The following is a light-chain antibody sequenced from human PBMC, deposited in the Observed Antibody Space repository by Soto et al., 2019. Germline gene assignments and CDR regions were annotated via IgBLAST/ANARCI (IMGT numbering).Light chain of an antibody. CDR1: QSISGE. V-gene: IGKV3-15*01. CDR2: GVS. J-gene: IGKJ2*01. CDR3: QQGNDWPLT. Sequence: EIVMTQSPATLSVSPGERATLSCRASQSISGELAWYQQRPGQPPRLLIYGVSTRATGVPDRFSGSGSGSDFTLTISGLQSEDFAVYYCQQGNDWPLTFGQ.